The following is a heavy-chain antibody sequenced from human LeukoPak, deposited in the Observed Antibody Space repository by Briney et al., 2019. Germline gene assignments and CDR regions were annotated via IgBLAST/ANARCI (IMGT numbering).Heavy chain of an antibody. Sequence: ASVKVSCKASGGTFSSYAISWVRHAPGQGLEWMGGIIPIFGTANYAQKFQGRVTITADESTSTAYMELSSLRSEDTAVYYCATLSYSYGHHGSYWGQGTLVTVSS. CDR3: ATLSYSYGHHGSY. J-gene: IGHJ4*02. CDR1: GGTFSSYA. D-gene: IGHD5-18*01. V-gene: IGHV1-69*13. CDR2: IIPIFGTA.